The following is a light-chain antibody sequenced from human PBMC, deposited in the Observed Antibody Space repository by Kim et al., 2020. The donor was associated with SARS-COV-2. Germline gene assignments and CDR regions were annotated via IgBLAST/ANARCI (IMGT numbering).Light chain of an antibody. CDR3: QSADSSGTDVV. J-gene: IGLJ2*01. Sequence: SYELTQPPSVSVSPGQTARITCSGDTLPKQYVSWYQQKSGQAPLVVIYKDTARPSGIPERFSGSSSGTLVTLIISGVQAEDEADYFCQSADSSGTDVVFGGGTQLTVL. CDR2: KDT. V-gene: IGLV3-25*03. CDR1: TLPKQY.